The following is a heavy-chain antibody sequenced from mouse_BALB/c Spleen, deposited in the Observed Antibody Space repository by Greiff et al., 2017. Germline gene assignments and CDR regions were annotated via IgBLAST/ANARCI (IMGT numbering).Heavy chain of an antibody. CDR1: GYTFSSYW. CDR3: ARSPDSSGYPYAMDY. V-gene: IGHV1-9*01. J-gene: IGHJ4*01. CDR2: ILPGSGST. Sequence: LVEPGASVKISCKATGYTFSSYWIEWVKQRPGHGLEWIGEILPGSGSTNYNEKFKGKATFTADTSSNTAYMQLSSLTSEDSAVYYCARSPDSSGYPYAMDYWGQGTSVTVSS. D-gene: IGHD3-2*01.